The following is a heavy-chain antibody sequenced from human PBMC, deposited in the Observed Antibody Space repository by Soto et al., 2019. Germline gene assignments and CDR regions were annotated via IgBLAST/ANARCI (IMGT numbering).Heavy chain of an antibody. CDR2: INHSGST. Sequence: KTSETLSLTCAVYGGSFSGYYWSWIRQPPGKGLEWIGEINHSGSTNYNPSLKSRVTISVDTSKNQFSLKLSSVTAADTAVYYCARGKDDYVWGSYRHHYFFDYWGQGTLVTVSS. CDR3: ARGKDDYVWGSYRHHYFFDY. D-gene: IGHD3-16*02. CDR1: GGSFSGYY. J-gene: IGHJ4*02. V-gene: IGHV4-34*01.